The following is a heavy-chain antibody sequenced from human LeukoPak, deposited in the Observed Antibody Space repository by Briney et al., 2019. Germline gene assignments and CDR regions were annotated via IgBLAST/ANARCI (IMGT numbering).Heavy chain of an antibody. J-gene: IGHJ4*02. D-gene: IGHD4-17*01. Sequence: GGSLRLSCAASEFTFSSYWMSWVRQAPGKGLEWVANIKQDGSEKYYVDSVKGRFTISRDNAKNSLYLQMNSLRAEDTAVYYCARGLRYSTVTTGIDYWGQGTLVTVSS. CDR2: IKQDGSEK. CDR3: ARGLRYSTVTTGIDY. V-gene: IGHV3-7*04. CDR1: EFTFSSYW.